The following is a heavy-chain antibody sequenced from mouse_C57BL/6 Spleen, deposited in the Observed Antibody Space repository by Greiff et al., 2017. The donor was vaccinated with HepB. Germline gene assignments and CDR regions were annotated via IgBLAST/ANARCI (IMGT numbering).Heavy chain of an antibody. D-gene: IGHD1-1*01. V-gene: IGHV5-9*01. Sequence: EVQLVESGGGLVKPGGSLKLSCAASGFTFSSYTMSWVRQTPEKRLEWVATISGGGGNTYYPDSVKGRFTISRDNAKNTLYLQMSSLRSEDTALYYCARLTTVVATRYYFDYWGQGTTLTVSS. CDR1: GFTFSSYT. CDR2: ISGGGGNT. J-gene: IGHJ2*01. CDR3: ARLTTVVATRYYFDY.